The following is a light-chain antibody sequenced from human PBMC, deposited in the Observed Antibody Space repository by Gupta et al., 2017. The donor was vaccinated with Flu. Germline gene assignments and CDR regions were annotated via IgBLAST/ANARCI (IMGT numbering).Light chain of an antibody. Sequence: LIKYASQSSSGVPSRFSGSGSGTDLTLTINSVEAEDAATYYCHQSSSFPITFGQGTRLEIK. J-gene: IGKJ5*01. CDR2: YAS. V-gene: IGKV6-21*01. CDR3: HQSSSFPIT.